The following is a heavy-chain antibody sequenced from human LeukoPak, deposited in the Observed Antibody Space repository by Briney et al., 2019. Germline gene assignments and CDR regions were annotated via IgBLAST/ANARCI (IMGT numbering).Heavy chain of an antibody. D-gene: IGHD5/OR15-5a*01. CDR2: IIPIFGTA. CDR3: ARSYVYDSYYFDY. CDR1: GGTFSSYA. J-gene: IGHJ4*02. Sequence: SVKVSCKASGGTFSSYAIGWVRRAPGQGLEWMGGIIPIFGTANYAQKFQGRVTITADKSTSTAYMELSSLRSEDTAVYYCARSYVYDSYYFDYWGQGTLVTVSS. V-gene: IGHV1-69*06.